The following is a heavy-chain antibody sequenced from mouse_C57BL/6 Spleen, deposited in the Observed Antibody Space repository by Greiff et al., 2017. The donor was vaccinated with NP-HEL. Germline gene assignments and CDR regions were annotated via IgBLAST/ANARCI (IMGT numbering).Heavy chain of an antibody. V-gene: IGHV5-17*01. CDR3: ARPSIYYYGSTSFFDY. CDR1: GFTFSDYG. Sequence: EVQGVESGGGLVKPGGSLKLSCAASGFTFSDYGMHWVRQAPEKGLEWVAYISSGSSTIYYADTVKGRFTISRDNAKNTLFLQMTSLRSEDTAMYYCARPSIYYYGSTSFFDYWGQGTTLTVSS. D-gene: IGHD1-1*01. CDR2: ISSGSSTI. J-gene: IGHJ2*01.